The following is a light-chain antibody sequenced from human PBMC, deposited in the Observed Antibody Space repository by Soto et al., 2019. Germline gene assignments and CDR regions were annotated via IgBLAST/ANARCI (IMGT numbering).Light chain of an antibody. Sequence: DIQMTQAPSSLAASVGDRVTITCRASQNINKYLNWYQQKPGKAPKLLIYAASTLQSGVPSRFSGSGSGTDFTLTISSLQPEDFASYYCQQSYSKLAFGQGTRLEIK. CDR1: QNINKY. J-gene: IGKJ5*01. CDR2: AAS. V-gene: IGKV1-39*01. CDR3: QQSYSKLA.